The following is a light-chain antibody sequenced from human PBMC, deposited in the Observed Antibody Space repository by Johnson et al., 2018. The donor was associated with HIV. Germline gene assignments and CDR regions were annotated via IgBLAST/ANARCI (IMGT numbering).Light chain of an antibody. CDR1: YSNIGNNY. Sequence: QLVLTQPPSVSAAPGQKVTISCSGSYSNIGNNYVSWYQQVPGAAPNLLIYKNDKRPSGIPDRFSGSKSGTSATLGITGLQTGDEADYYCGTWDSSLSADVFGTGTKVTVL. V-gene: IGLV1-51*02. J-gene: IGLJ1*01. CDR2: KND. CDR3: GTWDSSLSADV.